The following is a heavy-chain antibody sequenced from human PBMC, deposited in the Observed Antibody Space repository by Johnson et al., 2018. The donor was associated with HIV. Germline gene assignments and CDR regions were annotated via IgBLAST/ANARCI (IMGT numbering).Heavy chain of an antibody. V-gene: IGHV3-30*02. CDR3: AIDMVRGVTACGAFDI. D-gene: IGHD3-10*01. J-gene: IGHJ3*02. CDR1: GFTFSRYG. CDR2: IRYDGSNK. Sequence: QVQLVESGGGVVQPGGSLRLSCAASGFTFSRYGMHWVRQAPGKGLEWVAFIRYDGSNKYYVDSVKGRFIISRDNSKNTLYLQINSLRGEDTAVYYCAIDMVRGVTACGAFDILGQGTMVTVSS.